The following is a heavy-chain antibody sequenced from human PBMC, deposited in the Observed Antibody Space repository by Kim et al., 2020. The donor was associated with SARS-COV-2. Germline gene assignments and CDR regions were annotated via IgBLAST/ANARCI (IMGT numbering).Heavy chain of an antibody. CDR2: ISSSSSYI. J-gene: IGHJ3*02. D-gene: IGHD3-10*01. Sequence: GGSLRLSCAASGFTFSSYSMNWVRQAPGKGLEWVSSISSSSSYIYYADSVKGRFTISRDNAKNSLYLQMNSLRAEDTAVYYCARDLWGVLLWFGELSHQTSLGQHDAFDIWGQGTMVTVSS. CDR1: GFTFSSYS. CDR3: ARDLWGVLLWFGELSHQTSLGQHDAFDI. V-gene: IGHV3-21*01.